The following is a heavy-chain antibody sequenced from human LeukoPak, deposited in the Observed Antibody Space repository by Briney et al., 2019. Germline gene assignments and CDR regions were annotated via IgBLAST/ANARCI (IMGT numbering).Heavy chain of an antibody. V-gene: IGHV4-4*07. CDR1: GGSLSSYY. CDR2: VYTSGIT. CDR3: ARAGGDYLFRGP. Sequence: SETLSLTCTLSGGSLSSYYCSWIRQRAGKGLEWIGRVYTSGITNSNPSLKSRVTMSVDTSKNQFSLNLSSVPAADTAVYYCARAGGDYLFRGPWGQGTLVTVSS. J-gene: IGHJ5*02. D-gene: IGHD4-17*01.